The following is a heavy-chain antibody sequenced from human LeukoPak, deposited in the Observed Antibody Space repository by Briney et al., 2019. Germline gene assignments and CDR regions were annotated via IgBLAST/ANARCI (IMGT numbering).Heavy chain of an antibody. V-gene: IGHV1-2*02. J-gene: IGHJ4*02. CDR2: INPNSGGT. CDR3: ARVSGIATVLDY. Sequence: ASVKVSCKASGYTFTGYYMHWVRQAPGQGLEWMGWINPNSGGTNYAQKFQGRVTMTRDTSIGTAYMELSRLRSDDTAVYYCARVSGIATVLDYWGQGTLVTVSS. CDR1: GYTFTGYY. D-gene: IGHD6-13*01.